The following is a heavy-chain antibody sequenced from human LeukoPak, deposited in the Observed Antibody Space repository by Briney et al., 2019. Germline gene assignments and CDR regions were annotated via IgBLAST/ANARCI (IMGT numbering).Heavy chain of an antibody. V-gene: IGHV1-69*04. CDR1: GGTFISYA. CDR2: IIPILGIA. CDR3: AREGTANYYDSSGYYASDY. D-gene: IGHD3-22*01. Sequence: GASVTVSFKASGGTFISYAIRWVRQAPGQGLEWMGRIIPILGIANYAQKFQGRVTITADKSTSTAYMELSSLRSEDTAVYYCAREGTANYYDSSGYYASDYWGQGTLVTVSS. J-gene: IGHJ4*02.